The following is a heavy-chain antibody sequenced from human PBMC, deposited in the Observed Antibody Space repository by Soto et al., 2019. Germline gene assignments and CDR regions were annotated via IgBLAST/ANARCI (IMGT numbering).Heavy chain of an antibody. CDR3: ARPGRDWGSLDY. V-gene: IGHV4-59*08. D-gene: IGHD7-27*01. CDR1: GDSISTYY. J-gene: IGHJ4*02. Sequence: QVQLQESGPGLVKPSETLSLTCTVSGDSISTYYWTWIRQSPGKGLEWIAFIYYGGSTNYNPSLTSRVTISVDTSKNQFSLKLNCVTAADTAVYYCARPGRDWGSLDYWGQGTLVTVSS. CDR2: IYYGGST.